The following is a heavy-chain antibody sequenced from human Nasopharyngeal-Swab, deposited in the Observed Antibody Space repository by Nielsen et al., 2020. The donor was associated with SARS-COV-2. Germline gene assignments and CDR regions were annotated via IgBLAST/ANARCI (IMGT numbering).Heavy chain of an antibody. CDR3: ARPIRPMGHYYFGMDV. Sequence: GESLNISCKGSGSSFTTYWIGWVHQMPGKGLEWMGIIYPGDSNTRYSPSFQGQVTISVDKYSSTAYLQWSSLKASDTAIYYCARPIRPMGHYYFGMDVWGQGTTVTVSS. CDR1: GSSFTTYW. CDR2: IYPGDSNT. V-gene: IGHV5-51*07. J-gene: IGHJ6*02. D-gene: IGHD5-12*01.